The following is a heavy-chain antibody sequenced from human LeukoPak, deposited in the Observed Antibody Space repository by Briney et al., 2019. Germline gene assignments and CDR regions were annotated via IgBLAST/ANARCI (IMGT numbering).Heavy chain of an antibody. CDR2: ISSSGSTI. V-gene: IGHV3-48*03. CDR3: ARGGSSGSWRYFDL. D-gene: IGHD1-26*01. Sequence: GGSLRLSCAASGFTFSSYEMNWVRQAPGKGLEWVSYISSSGSTIYYADSVKGRFTISRDNAKNSLYLQMNSLRAEDTAVYYCARGGSSGSWRYFDLWGRGTLVTVSS. J-gene: IGHJ2*01. CDR1: GFTFSSYE.